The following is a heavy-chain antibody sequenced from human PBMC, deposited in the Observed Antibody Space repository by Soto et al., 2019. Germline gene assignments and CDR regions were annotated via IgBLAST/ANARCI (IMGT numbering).Heavy chain of an antibody. CDR2: IYPGDSDT. J-gene: IGHJ6*02. V-gene: IGHV5-51*01. CDR1: GYSFTSYW. D-gene: IGHD2-2*01. CDR3: ARQNIVLVPAATACYYGMDV. Sequence: PGESLKISCKGSGYSFTSYWIGWVRQMPGKGLEWMGIIYPGDSDTRYSPSFQGQVTISADKSISTAYLQWSSLKASDTAMYYCARQNIVLVPAATACYYGMDVWGQGTTVTVSS.